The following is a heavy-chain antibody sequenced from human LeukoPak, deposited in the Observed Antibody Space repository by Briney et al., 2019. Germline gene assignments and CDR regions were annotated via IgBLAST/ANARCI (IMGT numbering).Heavy chain of an antibody. V-gene: IGHV4-39*01. CDR1: GGSISSSSYY. J-gene: IGHJ4*02. CDR2: IYYSGST. CDR3: ASGVVPAYLDY. Sequence: PSETLSPTCTVSGGSISSSSYYWGWIRQPPGKGLEWIGSIYYSGSTYYNPSLKSRVTISVDTSKNQFSLKLSSVTAADTAVYYCASGVVPAYLDYWGQGTLVTVSS. D-gene: IGHD2-2*01.